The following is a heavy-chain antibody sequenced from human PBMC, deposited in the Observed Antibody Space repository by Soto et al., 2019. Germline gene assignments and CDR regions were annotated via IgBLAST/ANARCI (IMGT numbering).Heavy chain of an antibody. D-gene: IGHD2-21*02. J-gene: IGHJ3*02. Sequence: EVQLVESGGGLVQPGGSLRLSCAASGFTFSSYDMHWVRQATGKGLEWVSAIGTAGDTYYPGSVKGRFTMSRENAKNSLYLQMNSLRAGDTAVYYCAREGGDRHGAFDIWCQGTMVTVSS. V-gene: IGHV3-13*01. CDR3: AREGGDRHGAFDI. CDR1: GFTFSSYD. CDR2: IGTAGDT.